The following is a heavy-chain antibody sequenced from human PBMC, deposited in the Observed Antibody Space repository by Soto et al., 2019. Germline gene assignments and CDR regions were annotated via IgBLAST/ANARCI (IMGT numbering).Heavy chain of an antibody. J-gene: IGHJ4*02. Sequence: GGSLRLSCAASGFTFSSYEMNWVRQAPGKGLEWFSYISGGGSAIYYADSVKGRFTISRDNAKNSLYLQMNSLRAEDTAVYYCARVRYSAYGGYYFDYWGQGTLVTVSS. CDR1: GFTFSSYE. V-gene: IGHV3-48*03. CDR2: ISGGGSAI. CDR3: ARVRYSAYGGYYFDY. D-gene: IGHD5-12*01.